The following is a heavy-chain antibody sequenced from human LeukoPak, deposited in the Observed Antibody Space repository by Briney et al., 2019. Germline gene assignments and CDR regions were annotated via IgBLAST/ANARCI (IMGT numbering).Heavy chain of an antibody. CDR1: GFTFSGSA. CDR2: IRSKANSYAT. V-gene: IGHV3-73*01. D-gene: IGHD6-19*01. Sequence: GGSLRLSCAASGFTFSGSAMHWVRQASGKGLEWVGRIRSKANSYATAYAASVKGRFTISRDDSKNTAYLQMNSLKTEDTAVYYCTRAVAGKSGDYWGKGTLVTVSS. CDR3: TRAVAGKSGDY. J-gene: IGHJ4*02.